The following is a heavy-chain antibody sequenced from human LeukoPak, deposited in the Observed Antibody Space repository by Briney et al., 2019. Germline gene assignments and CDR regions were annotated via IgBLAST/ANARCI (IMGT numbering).Heavy chain of an antibody. V-gene: IGHV7-4-1*02. J-gene: IGHJ5*01. D-gene: IGHD6-19*01. CDR1: GYIFTNYV. Sequence: ASVKVSCKASGYIFTNYVINWMRQAPGQGLEWMGWITTSTGNPTYAQGFTGRFVFSSDTSVSTAYLQISSLRAEDTAVYYCARDPYAPPSSDLQRFDSWGQGTLVTVSS. CDR2: ITTSTGNP. CDR3: ARDPYAPPSSDLQRFDS.